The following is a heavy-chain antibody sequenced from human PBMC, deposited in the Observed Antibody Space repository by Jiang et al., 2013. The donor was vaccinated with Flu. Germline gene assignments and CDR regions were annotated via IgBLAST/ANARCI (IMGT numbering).Heavy chain of an antibody. CDR2: ITPIFGTA. D-gene: IGHD3-3*01. V-gene: IGHV1-69*01. Sequence: GAEVKKPGSSVKVSCKASGGTFRKYVMSWVRQVPGEGLEWMGGITPIFGTANYAQKFQGRLTITADEPTTTAYMDLSSLRSEDTAVYYCVASPDYDFWTGYVWGQGTSVTVSS. J-gene: IGHJ6*02. CDR3: VASPDYDFWTGYV. CDR1: GGTFRKYV.